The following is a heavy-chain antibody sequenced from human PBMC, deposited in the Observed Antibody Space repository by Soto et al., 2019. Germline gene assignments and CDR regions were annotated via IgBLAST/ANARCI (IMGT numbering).Heavy chain of an antibody. D-gene: IGHD6-19*01. J-gene: IGHJ4*02. CDR3: AGDSTSSGWYGAPHY. CDR1: GFTFRSYA. Sequence: QVQLVESGGGVVQPGRSLRLSCAASGFTFRSYAMHWVRQAPGKGLEWVAVMSYDGTNKYYADSVKGRFTISRDNSKNTLYLQMNSLRAEDTARYYCAGDSTSSGWYGAPHYWGQGTLVAVSS. V-gene: IGHV3-30-3*01. CDR2: MSYDGTNK.